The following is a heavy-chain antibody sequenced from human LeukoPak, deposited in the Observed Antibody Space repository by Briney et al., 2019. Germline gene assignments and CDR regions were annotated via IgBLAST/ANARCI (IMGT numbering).Heavy chain of an antibody. CDR3: AREVHEPLYYYFDF. CDR1: GGSIRSDY. J-gene: IGHJ4*02. V-gene: IGHV4-59*01. Sequence: SETLSLTCTVSGGSIRSDYWSWIRQPPGKGLEWIGYIYYSGSTNYNPSLKTRVTISLDTPKNQFSLKLRSVTAADTAVYYCAREVHEPLYYYFDFWGQGTLVTVPS. CDR2: IYYSGST. D-gene: IGHD3-10*01.